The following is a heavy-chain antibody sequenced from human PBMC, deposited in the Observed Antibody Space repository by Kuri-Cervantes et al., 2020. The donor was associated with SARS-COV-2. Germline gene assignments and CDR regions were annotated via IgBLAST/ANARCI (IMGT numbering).Heavy chain of an antibody. J-gene: IGHJ4*02. Sequence: GESLKISCAASGFTFGSYAMAWVRQAPGKGLEWVSTISGSGGSTYYADSMKGRFTISRDNSKNTLYLQMNSLRAEDTAVYYCASLPGIGAAVAGGNDYWGQGTLVTVSS. CDR1: GFTFGSYA. D-gene: IGHD6-19*01. CDR3: ASLPGIGAAVAGGNDY. CDR2: ISGSGGST. V-gene: IGHV3-23*01.